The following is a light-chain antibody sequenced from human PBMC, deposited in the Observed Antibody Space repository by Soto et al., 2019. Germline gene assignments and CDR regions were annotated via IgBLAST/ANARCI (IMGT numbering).Light chain of an antibody. J-gene: IGLJ3*02. Sequence: QSALTQPPSASGSPGQSVTISCSGASGDVVGYNYVSWYQQHPGKAPKLMIFEVNKRPSGVPDRFSGSKSGNTSSLTVSGLQTEDGADYYCNSYAGSNNWVFGGGTKLTVL. CDR1: SGDVVGYNY. CDR3: NSYAGSNNWV. CDR2: EVN. V-gene: IGLV2-8*01.